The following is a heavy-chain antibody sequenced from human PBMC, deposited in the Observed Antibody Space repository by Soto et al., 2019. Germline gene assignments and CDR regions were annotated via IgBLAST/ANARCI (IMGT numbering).Heavy chain of an antibody. D-gene: IGHD3-3*01. CDR2: ISAHNGDT. CDR1: GYNFANYG. CDR3: ARDAAYNEFWGGVMELYSYNMDV. J-gene: IGHJ6*02. Sequence: QVQLVQSEAEVKKPGASLKVSCRASGYNFANYGISWVRQAPGQGLEWMGWISAHNGDTKYAQKVPGRVTMTADTSTRKAYMEMWSLRSDDTAVYYCARDAAYNEFWGGVMELYSYNMDVWGQGTTVTV. V-gene: IGHV1-18*01.